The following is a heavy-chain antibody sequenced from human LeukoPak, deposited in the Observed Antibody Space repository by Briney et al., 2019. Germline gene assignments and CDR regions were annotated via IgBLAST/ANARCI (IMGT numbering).Heavy chain of an antibody. Sequence: PGGSLRLSCVVSGFTFNTFWMNWVRQAPGKGLEWVANIHQDGSEKNYVDSVNGRFTISRDNAKNSLYLQMNSLSAEDTAVYYCGRAMDVWGQGTTVTVSS. V-gene: IGHV3-7*04. CDR2: IHQDGSEK. CDR3: GRAMDV. CDR1: GFTFNTFW. J-gene: IGHJ6*02.